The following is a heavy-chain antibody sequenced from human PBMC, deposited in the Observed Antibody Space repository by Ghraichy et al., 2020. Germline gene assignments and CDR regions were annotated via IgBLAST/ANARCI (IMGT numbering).Heavy chain of an antibody. V-gene: IGHV4-61*01. CDR2: IYYSGST. CDR1: GGSVSSGSYY. J-gene: IGHJ2*01. CDR3: ARSKRGPELWYFDL. D-gene: IGHD1-26*01. Sequence: SETLSLTCTVSGGSVSSGSYYWSWIRQPPGKGLEWIGYIYYSGSTNYNPSLKSRVTISVDTSKNQFSLKLSSVTAADTAVYYCARSKRGPELWYFDLWGRGTLVTVSS.